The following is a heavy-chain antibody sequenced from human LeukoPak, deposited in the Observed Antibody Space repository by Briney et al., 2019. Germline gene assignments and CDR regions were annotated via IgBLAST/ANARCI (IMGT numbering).Heavy chain of an antibody. V-gene: IGHV4-61*08. J-gene: IGHJ4*02. CDR2: ISYSGST. CDR1: GGSISSGDYY. Sequence: PSETLSLTCTVSGGSISSGDYYWSWIRQPPGKGLEWIGYISYSGSTDYNPSLKSRVTISVDTSKNQFSLKLTSVTAADTAVYYCAGGYGDNTPVGYWGQGTLVTVSS. CDR3: AGGYGDNTPVGY. D-gene: IGHD4-23*01.